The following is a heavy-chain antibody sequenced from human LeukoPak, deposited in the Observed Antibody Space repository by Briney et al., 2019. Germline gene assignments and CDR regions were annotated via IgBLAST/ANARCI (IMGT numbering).Heavy chain of an antibody. CDR3: ARGFCSGGSCYSYDY. D-gene: IGHD2-15*01. Sequence: ASVKVSCKASGYTFSTYYMHWVRQAPGQGLEWMVVIDPSGGSTNYARKFQGRVTMTSDTSTSTVYMELSSLRSEDTAVYYCARGFCSGGSCYSYDYWGQGTLVTVSS. CDR1: GYTFSTYY. CDR2: IDPSGGST. J-gene: IGHJ4*02. V-gene: IGHV1-46*01.